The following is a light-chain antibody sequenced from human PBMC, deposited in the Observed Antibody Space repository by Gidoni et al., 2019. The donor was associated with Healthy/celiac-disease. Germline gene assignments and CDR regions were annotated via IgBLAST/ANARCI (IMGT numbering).Light chain of an antibody. J-gene: IGLJ1*01. V-gene: IGLV2-23*02. CDR3: CSYAGSSTYV. CDR1: SSDVGSYNL. Sequence: QSALTQPDSVSGSPGQAITISCTGTSSDVGSYNLVSWYQQHPGKAPKLMIYEVSKRPSGVSNRFSGSKSGNTASLTISGLQAEDEADYSCCSYAGSSTYVFGTGTKVTVL. CDR2: EVS.